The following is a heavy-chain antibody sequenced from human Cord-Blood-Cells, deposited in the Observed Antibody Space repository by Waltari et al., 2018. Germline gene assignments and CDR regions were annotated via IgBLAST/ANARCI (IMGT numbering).Heavy chain of an antibody. D-gene: IGHD6-13*01. V-gene: IGHV6-1*01. J-gene: IGHJ5*02. CDR3: ARDLGVSGLSTYPGTNWFDP. Sequence: QVQLQQSGPGLVKPSQTLSLTCAISGDSVSSNSAAWNWIRQSPSRGLEWLGRTYYRSKWYNYYAVSVKSRITITPDTSKNQFSLQLNSVTPEDTAVYYCARDLGVSGLSTYPGTNWFDPWGQGTLVTVSS. CDR1: GDSVSSNSAA. CDR2: TYYRSKWYN.